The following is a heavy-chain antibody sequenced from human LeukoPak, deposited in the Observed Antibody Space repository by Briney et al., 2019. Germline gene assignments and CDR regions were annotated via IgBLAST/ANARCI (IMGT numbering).Heavy chain of an antibody. Sequence: GGSLRLSCAASGFTFSSYWMHWVREVPGKGPVWVSRINGDGSSTSYADSVKGRFTISRDNAKNTLYLQMNSLRVEDTAVYYCARVLAARPFDYWGQGTLVSVSS. D-gene: IGHD6-6*01. CDR2: INGDGSST. J-gene: IGHJ4*02. CDR3: ARVLAARPFDY. V-gene: IGHV3-74*01. CDR1: GFTFSSYW.